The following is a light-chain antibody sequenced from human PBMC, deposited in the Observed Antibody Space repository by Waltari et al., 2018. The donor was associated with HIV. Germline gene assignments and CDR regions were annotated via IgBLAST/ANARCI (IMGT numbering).Light chain of an antibody. J-gene: IGLJ3*02. CDR1: TSNIENQR. CDR3: EAWDSTLKETL. Sequence: QSVLTQPPSAPGTPGQTVTISCSGRTSNIENQRVYWYQQLPGTAPKLLIYRKYKRPSGVPERFSVSKSGASASLVISGLRSEDEADYYCEAWDSTLKETLFGGGTKLTVL. V-gene: IGLV1-47*01. CDR2: RKY.